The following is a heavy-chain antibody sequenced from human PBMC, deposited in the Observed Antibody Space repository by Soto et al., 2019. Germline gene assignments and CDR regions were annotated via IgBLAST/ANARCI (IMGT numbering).Heavy chain of an antibody. V-gene: IGHV1-3*01. J-gene: IGHJ6*02. Sequence: GASVKVSCKASGYTFTSYAMHWVRQAPGQRLEWMGWINAGNGNTKYSQKFQGRVTITRDTSASTAYMELSSLRSEDTAVYYCARDVASIQLWLDYYYYYGMDVWGQGTTVTVSS. CDR1: GYTFTSYA. CDR3: ARDVASIQLWLDYYYYYGMDV. D-gene: IGHD5-18*01. CDR2: INAGNGNT.